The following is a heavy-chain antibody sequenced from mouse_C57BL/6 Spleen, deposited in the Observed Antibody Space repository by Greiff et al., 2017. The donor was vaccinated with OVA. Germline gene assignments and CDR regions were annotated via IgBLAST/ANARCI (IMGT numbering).Heavy chain of an antibody. D-gene: IGHD1-1*01. Sequence: EVQLVESGAELVRPGASVKLSCTASGFNIKDDYMHWVKQRPEQGLEWIGWIDPENGDTEYASKFQGKATITADTSSNTAYLQLSSLTSEDTAVYYCTTDYGRGAYWGQGTLVTVSA. V-gene: IGHV14-4*01. CDR2: IDPENGDT. CDR1: GFNIKDDY. CDR3: TTDYGRGAY. J-gene: IGHJ3*01.